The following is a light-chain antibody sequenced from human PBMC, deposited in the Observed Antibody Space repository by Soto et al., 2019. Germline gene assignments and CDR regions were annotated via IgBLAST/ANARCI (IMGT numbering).Light chain of an antibody. Sequence: DVVMTQSPLSLPVTPGEPASISCRSSQSLLNSNGYNYLDWYLQKPGQSPQLLIYLGSNRASGVPDRFSGSGSGTDFTLKISRVEAEDVGVYYCMQGTHWPITFGQGTRLEIK. V-gene: IGKV2-28*01. CDR2: LGS. J-gene: IGKJ5*01. CDR3: MQGTHWPIT. CDR1: QSLLNSNGYNY.